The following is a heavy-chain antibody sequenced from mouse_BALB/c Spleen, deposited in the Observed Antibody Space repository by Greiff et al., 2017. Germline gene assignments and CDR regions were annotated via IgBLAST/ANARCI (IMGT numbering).Heavy chain of an antibody. Sequence: EVKVVESGGGLVKLGGSLKLSCAASGFTFSSYYMSWVRQTPEKRLELVAAINSNGGSTYYPDTVKGRFTISRDNAKNTLYLQMSSLKSEDTALYYCARSFYGDAMDYWGQGTSVTVSS. J-gene: IGHJ4*01. V-gene: IGHV5-6-2*01. D-gene: IGHD2-10*01. CDR3: ARSFYGDAMDY. CDR2: INSNGGST. CDR1: GFTFSSYY.